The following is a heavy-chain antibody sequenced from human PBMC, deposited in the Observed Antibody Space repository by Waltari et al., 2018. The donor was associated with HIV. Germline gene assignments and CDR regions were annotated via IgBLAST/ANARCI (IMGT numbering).Heavy chain of an antibody. V-gene: IGHV4-39*01. CDR1: GGSISSSSYY. Sequence: QLQLQESGPGLVKPSETLSLTCTVSGGSISSSSYYWGWIRQPPGKGLEWIGSIYYSGSTYYNPSLKSRVTISVDTSKNQFSLKLSSVTAADTAVYYCASPDGGSSWYHYFDYWGQGTLVTVSS. CDR3: ASPDGGSSWYHYFDY. D-gene: IGHD6-13*01. J-gene: IGHJ4*02. CDR2: IYYSGST.